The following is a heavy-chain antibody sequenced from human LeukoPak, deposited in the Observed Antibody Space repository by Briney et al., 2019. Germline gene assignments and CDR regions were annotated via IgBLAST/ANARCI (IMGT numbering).Heavy chain of an antibody. CDR1: GYTFTNYG. J-gene: IGHJ5*02. CDR2: ISGYNGNT. D-gene: IGHD5-12*01. CDR3: ARAVGGIVATIRWFDP. Sequence: ASVKVSCKAFGYTFTNYGISWVRQAPGQGLEWMGWISGYNGNTNYAQKLQGRVTMTTDTSTSTAYMELRSLRSDDTAVYYCARAVGGIVATIRWFDPWGQGTLVTVSS. V-gene: IGHV1-18*01.